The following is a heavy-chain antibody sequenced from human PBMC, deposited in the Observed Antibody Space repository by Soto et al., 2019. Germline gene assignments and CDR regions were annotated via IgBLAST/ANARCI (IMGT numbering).Heavy chain of an antibody. CDR2: ISAYNGNT. Sequence: QVHLVQSGAEVKKPGASVKVSCTASGYTFTNFGISWVRQAPGQGLEWMGWISAYNGNTNYAQKFQGRVTMTTDTFTITAYMALRSLRSDDTAVESCARGGTPLDYWGQGTLVTVSS. CDR1: GYTFTNFG. J-gene: IGHJ4*02. D-gene: IGHD3-16*01. CDR3: ARGGTPLDY. V-gene: IGHV1-18*01.